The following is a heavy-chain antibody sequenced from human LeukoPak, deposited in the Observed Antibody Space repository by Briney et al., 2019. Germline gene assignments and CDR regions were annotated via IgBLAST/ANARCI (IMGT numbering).Heavy chain of an antibody. D-gene: IGHD4-17*01. Sequence: ASVKVSCKASGYTFTSYYMHWVRQAPGQGLEWMGIINPSGGSTSYAQKFQGGVTMTRDMSTSTVYMELSSLRSEDTAVYYCARGPLHDYGDIWGQGTMVTVSS. CDR3: ARGPLHDYGDI. V-gene: IGHV1-46*01. CDR1: GYTFTSYY. J-gene: IGHJ3*02. CDR2: INPSGGST.